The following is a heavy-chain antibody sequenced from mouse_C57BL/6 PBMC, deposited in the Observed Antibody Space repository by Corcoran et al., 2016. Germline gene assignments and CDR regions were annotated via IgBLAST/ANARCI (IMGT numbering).Heavy chain of an antibody. CDR3: APAQDWFAY. D-gene: IGHD3-2*02. Sequence: EVQLQQSGPVLVKPGASVKMSCKASGYTFTDYYMNWVKQSHGKSLEWIGVINPYNGGTSYNQKFKGKATLTVDKSSSTAYMELNSLTSEDSAVYYCAPAQDWFAYWGQGTLVTVSA. J-gene: IGHJ3*01. V-gene: IGHV1-19*01. CDR2: INPYNGGT. CDR1: GYTFTDYY.